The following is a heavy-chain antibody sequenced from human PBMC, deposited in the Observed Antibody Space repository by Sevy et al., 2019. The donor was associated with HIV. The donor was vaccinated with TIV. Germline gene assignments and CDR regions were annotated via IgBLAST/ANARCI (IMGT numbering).Heavy chain of an antibody. D-gene: IGHD3-10*01. CDR1: GGSISSYY. CDR3: ARGDYYGSGSYYNYYYYGMDV. J-gene: IGHJ6*02. V-gene: IGHV4-59*01. Sequence: SETLSLTCTVSGGSISSYYWSWIRQPPWKGLEWIGYIYYSGSTNYNPSLKSRVTISVDTSKNQFSLKLSSVTAADTAVYYCARGDYYGSGSYYNYYYYGMDVWGQGTTVTVSS. CDR2: IYYSGST.